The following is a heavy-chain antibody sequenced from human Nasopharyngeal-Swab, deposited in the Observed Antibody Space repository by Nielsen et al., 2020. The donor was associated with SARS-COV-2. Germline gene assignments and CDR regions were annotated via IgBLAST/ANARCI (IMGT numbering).Heavy chain of an antibody. Sequence: KVSRKGSGYSFTSYWIGWVRQMPGKGLEWMGIIYPGDSDTTYSPSFQGQVTMSVDKYISTAYLQLKASDTAIYYCARQVGYNYNEDPFDYWGQGTLVTVSS. CDR3: ARQVGYNYNEDPFDY. J-gene: IGHJ4*02. D-gene: IGHD5-24*01. CDR2: IYPGDSDT. CDR1: GYSFTSYW. V-gene: IGHV5-51*01.